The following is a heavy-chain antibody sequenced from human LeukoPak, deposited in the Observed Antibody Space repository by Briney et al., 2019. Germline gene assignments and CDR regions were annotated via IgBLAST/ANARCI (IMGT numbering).Heavy chain of an antibody. V-gene: IGHV3-30*02. CDR3: AKDRESNIVLVPAAVDY. CDR1: GFTFSSYG. Sequence: PGGALRLSCAASGFTFSSYGMHWVRQAPGKGLEWVAFIRYDGTNKDYADSVKGRFTISRDNSKDTLYLQMNSLRAEDTAVYYCAKDRESNIVLVPAAVDYWGQGTLVTVSS. D-gene: IGHD2-2*01. J-gene: IGHJ4*02. CDR2: IRYDGTNK.